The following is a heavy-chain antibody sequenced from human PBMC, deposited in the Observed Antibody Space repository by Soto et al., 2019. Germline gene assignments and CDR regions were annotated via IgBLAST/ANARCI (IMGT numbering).Heavy chain of an antibody. CDR2: INHSGST. D-gene: IGHD2-2*01. V-gene: IGHV4-34*01. CDR1: GGSFSGYY. Sequence: SETLSLTCAVYGGSFSGYYWTWIRQPPGTGLEWIGEINHSGSTNYNPSLKSRVTISVDTSKNQFSLKLTSVTAADTAVYYCATSLGYCISTRCYHYGMDVWGQGTKVTVSS. CDR3: ATSLGYCISTRCYHYGMDV. J-gene: IGHJ6*02.